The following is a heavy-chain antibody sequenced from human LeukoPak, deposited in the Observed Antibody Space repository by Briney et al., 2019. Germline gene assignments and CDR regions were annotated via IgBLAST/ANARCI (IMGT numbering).Heavy chain of an antibody. CDR3: AREPWVRGVKYAFDI. J-gene: IGHJ3*02. CDR1: DRSFSGYY. D-gene: IGHD3-10*01. CDR2: INHSGST. V-gene: IGHV4-34*01. Sequence: SETLSLTCAVYDRSFSGYYWSWIRQPPGKGLEWIGEINHSGSTNYNPSLKSRVTISVDTSKNQFSLKLSSVTAADTAVYYCAREPWVRGVKYAFDIWGQGTMVTVSS.